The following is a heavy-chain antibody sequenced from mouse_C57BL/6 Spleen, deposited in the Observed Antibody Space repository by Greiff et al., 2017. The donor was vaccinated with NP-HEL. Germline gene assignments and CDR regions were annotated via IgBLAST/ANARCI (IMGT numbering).Heavy chain of an antibody. J-gene: IGHJ2*01. Sequence: QVQLQQSGAELVRPGTSVKVSCKASGYAFTNYLIEWVKQRPGQGLEWIGVINPGSGGTNYNEKFKGKATLTADKSSSTAYMQLSSLTSEDSAVYFCARDPYYYGSSPFDYWGQGTTLTVSS. CDR2: INPGSGGT. CDR3: ARDPYYYGSSPFDY. CDR1: GYAFTNYL. D-gene: IGHD1-1*01. V-gene: IGHV1-54*01.